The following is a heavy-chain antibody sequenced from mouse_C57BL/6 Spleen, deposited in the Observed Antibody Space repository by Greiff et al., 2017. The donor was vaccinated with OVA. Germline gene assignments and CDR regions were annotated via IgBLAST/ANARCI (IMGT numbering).Heavy chain of an antibody. CDR2: IYPGSGST. CDR3: AKGYAMDY. V-gene: IGHV1-55*01. J-gene: IGHJ4*01. Sequence: QVQLQQPGAELVKPGASVKMSCKASGYTFPSYWITWVKQRPGQGLEWIGDIYPGSGSTNYNEKLKSQATLNVDTSTSTAYKQLGSLTSEDAAVYNCAKGYAMDYWGQGTSVTVSS. CDR1: GYTFPSYW.